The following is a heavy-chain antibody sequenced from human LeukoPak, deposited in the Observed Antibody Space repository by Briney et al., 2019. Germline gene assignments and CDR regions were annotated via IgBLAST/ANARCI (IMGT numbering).Heavy chain of an antibody. J-gene: IGHJ4*02. CDR1: GGSISSSSYY. V-gene: IGHV3-11*01. CDR2: ISSSGRTI. D-gene: IGHD5-12*01. Sequence: LSLTCTVSGGSISSSSYYWGWIRQAPGTGLEWVSYISSSGRTIYYADSVKGRFTISRDNAKNSLYLQMNSLRAEDTAVYYCAGGAIPGYSGYRSQLPFDYWGQGTLVTVSS. CDR3: AGGAIPGYSGYRSQLPFDY.